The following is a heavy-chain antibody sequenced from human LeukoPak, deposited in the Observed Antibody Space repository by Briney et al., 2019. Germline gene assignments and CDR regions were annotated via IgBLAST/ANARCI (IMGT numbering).Heavy chain of an antibody. CDR2: VSVYNGNT. D-gene: IGHD4-17*01. Sequence: ASVKVSCKASGYTFISYGISWVRQAPGQGLEWMGWVSVYNGNTNYAQKFQGRVTMTTDTSTSTAYMELRSLRSDDTAVYYCARDLATVTTKYFQHWGQGTLVTVSS. CDR1: GYTFISYG. CDR3: ARDLATVTTKYFQH. J-gene: IGHJ1*01. V-gene: IGHV1-18*01.